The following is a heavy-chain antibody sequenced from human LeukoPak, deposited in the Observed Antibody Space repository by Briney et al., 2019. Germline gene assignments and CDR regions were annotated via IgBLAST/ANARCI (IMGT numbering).Heavy chain of an antibody. D-gene: IGHD3-10*01. CDR2: MNPNSGNT. Sequence: GASVKVSCKASGYTFTSYDINWVRQATGQGLEWMGWMNPNSGNTGYAQKFQGRVTMTRDTSISTAYMELSRLRSDDTAVYYCARDPLLWFGELSSYYYYMDVWGKGTTVTISS. V-gene: IGHV1-8*01. CDR3: ARDPLLWFGELSSYYYYMDV. CDR1: GYTFTSYD. J-gene: IGHJ6*03.